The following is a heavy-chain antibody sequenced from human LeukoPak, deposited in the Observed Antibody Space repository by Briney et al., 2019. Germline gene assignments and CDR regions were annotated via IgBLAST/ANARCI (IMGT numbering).Heavy chain of an antibody. D-gene: IGHD1-26*01. CDR2: INHSGST. V-gene: IGHV4-34*01. J-gene: IGHJ4*02. CDR3: ARGGRLVGATDLFGY. CDR1: GGSFSGYY. Sequence: SEALSLTCAVYGGSFSGYYWSWIRQPPGKGLEWIGEINHSGSTNYNPSLKSRVTISVDTSKNQFSLKLSSVTAADTAVYYCARGGRLVGATDLFGYWGQGTLVTVSS.